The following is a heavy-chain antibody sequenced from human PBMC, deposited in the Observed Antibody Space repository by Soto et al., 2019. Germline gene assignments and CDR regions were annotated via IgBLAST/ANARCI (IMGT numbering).Heavy chain of an antibody. CDR1: GFNLSHPW. Sequence: GGSLRLSCVASGFNLSHPWMTWVRQAAGKGLEWVGRIKSKTDGGTADYAAPVKGRATISRDDSKNTVYLQMNSLKTEDTAVYYCTTGIYYDILTGYHNVAYWGQGXLVTV. J-gene: IGHJ4*02. D-gene: IGHD3-9*01. CDR2: IKSKTDGGTA. CDR3: TTGIYYDILTGYHNVAY. V-gene: IGHV3-15*01.